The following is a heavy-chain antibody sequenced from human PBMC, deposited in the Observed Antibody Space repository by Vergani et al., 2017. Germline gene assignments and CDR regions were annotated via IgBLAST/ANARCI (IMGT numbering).Heavy chain of an antibody. V-gene: IGHV4-61*02. D-gene: IGHD2-15*01. CDR2: IHTSGST. J-gene: IGHJ4*02. CDR3: ARGSCLGGSCYKPLYY. CDR1: GGSINSHNYY. Sequence: QVQLQESGPGLVKPSQTLSLTCTVSGGSINSHNYYWSWIRQPAGKGLEWIGRIHTSGSTNYNPSLKSRVTMSEDTSKNQFSLNLTSVTAADTAVYFCARGSCLGGSCYKPLYYWGQGILVTVSS.